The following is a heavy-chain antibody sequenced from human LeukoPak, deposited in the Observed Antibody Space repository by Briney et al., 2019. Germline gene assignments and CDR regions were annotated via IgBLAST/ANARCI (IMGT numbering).Heavy chain of an antibody. CDR3: AKGVGHGYQYFDY. CDR2: ISASGVNT. J-gene: IGHJ4*01. CDR1: GFTFSSYA. V-gene: IGHV3-23*01. Sequence: GGSLRLSCAASGFTFSSYAMDWVRRAPGKGLEWVSDISASGVNTYYADSVKGRFTISRDNSMNTLFLEMNSLRAEDTAVYYCAKGVGHGYQYFDYWGHGTLVT. D-gene: IGHD5-24*01.